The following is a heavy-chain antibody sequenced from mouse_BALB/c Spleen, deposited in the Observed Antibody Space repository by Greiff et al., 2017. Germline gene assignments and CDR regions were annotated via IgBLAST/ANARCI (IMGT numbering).Heavy chain of an antibody. CDR3: ARQLITTVVAYYFDY. Sequence: EVMLVESGGGLVKPGGSLKLSCAASGFTFSSYAMSWVRQTPEKRLEWVATISSGGSYTYYPDSVKGRFTISRDNAKNTLYLQMSSLRSEDTAMYYCARQLITTVVAYYFDYWGQGTTLTVSS. CDR1: GFTFSSYA. D-gene: IGHD1-1*01. V-gene: IGHV5-9-3*01. J-gene: IGHJ2*01. CDR2: ISSGGSYT.